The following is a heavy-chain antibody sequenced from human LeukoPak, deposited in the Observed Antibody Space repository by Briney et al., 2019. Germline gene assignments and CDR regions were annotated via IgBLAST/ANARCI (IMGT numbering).Heavy chain of an antibody. CDR1: GYTFTSYD. J-gene: IGHJ5*02. CDR3: ARGLFFYGDPEDWFDP. D-gene: IGHD4-17*01. V-gene: IGHV1-8*03. Sequence: ASVKVSCKASGYTFTSYDINWVRQATGQGLEWMGWMNPNSGNTGYAQKFQGRVAITRNTSISTAYMELSSLRSEDTAVYYCARGLFFYGDPEDWFDPWGQGTLVTVSS. CDR2: MNPNSGNT.